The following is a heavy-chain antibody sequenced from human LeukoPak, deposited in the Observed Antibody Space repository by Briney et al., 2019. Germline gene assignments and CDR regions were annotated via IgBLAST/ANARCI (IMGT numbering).Heavy chain of an antibody. J-gene: IGHJ4*02. Sequence: PGGSLRLSCAASGFSFRNYWMHRARQPPGKGLVWVSRIKKDGSITEYADSVKGRFTISRDNTKNTLYLQMNSLRAEDTAVYYCAGSAYYYDSSGYYMVDYWGQGTLVSVSS. CDR1: GFSFRNYW. CDR2: IKKDGSIT. CDR3: AGSAYYYDSSGYYMVDY. D-gene: IGHD3-22*01. V-gene: IGHV3-74*01.